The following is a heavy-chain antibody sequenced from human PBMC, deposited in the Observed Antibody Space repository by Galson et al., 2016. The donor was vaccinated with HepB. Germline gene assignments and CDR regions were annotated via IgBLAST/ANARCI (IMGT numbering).Heavy chain of an antibody. V-gene: IGHV3-49*04. Sequence: SLRLSCAGSGFTFGDYAMSWVRQAPGKGLEWLGFIGSKPFGGTIEYAASVKGRLTISRDDSKSTAYLQMNSLKTEDTAGYYCTRAIFEGSYFDNWGQGALVTVSS. CDR3: TRAIFEGSYFDN. CDR1: GFTFGDYA. J-gene: IGHJ4*02. D-gene: IGHD3-9*01. CDR2: IGSKPFGGTI.